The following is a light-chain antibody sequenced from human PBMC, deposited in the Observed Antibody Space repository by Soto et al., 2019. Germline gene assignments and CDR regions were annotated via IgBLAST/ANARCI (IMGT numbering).Light chain of an antibody. J-gene: IGKJ1*01. V-gene: IGKV1-5*01. CDR3: QQYSTYTPST. CDR1: QTIGRW. CDR2: AAS. Sequence: DVQMNPSPWILCSSAGYTFTIACLASQTIGRWLAWYQQKPGKVPKRLIYAASSLQSGVPSRFSGSGSGTEFTLTISSLQPDDFATYYRQQYSTYTPSTFGPGTKVDI.